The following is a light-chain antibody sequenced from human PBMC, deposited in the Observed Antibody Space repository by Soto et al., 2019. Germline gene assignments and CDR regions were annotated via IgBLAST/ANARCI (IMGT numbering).Light chain of an antibody. CDR1: QSISSY. V-gene: IGKV1-39*01. CDR3: QHGYSTPYT. Sequence: DIQMTQSPSSLSASVGDRVTITCRASQSISSYLNWYQQKPGKAPKLLIYAASSLQSGVPSRFSGSGSVTDFTLTISSLQPEDFATYYCQHGYSTPYTFGQGTKLEIK. J-gene: IGKJ2*01. CDR2: AAS.